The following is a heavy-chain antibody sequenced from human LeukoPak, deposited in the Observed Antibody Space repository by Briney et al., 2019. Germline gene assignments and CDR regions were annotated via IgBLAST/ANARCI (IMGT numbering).Heavy chain of an antibody. CDR3: SRQKTGYDMGIYYFDY. D-gene: IGHD3-9*01. V-gene: IGHV1-2*02. J-gene: IGHJ4*02. CDR1: GYTFTGYY. CDR2: INPNSGGT. Sequence: ASVKVSCKASGYTFTGYYMHWLRQAPGQGLEWMGWINPNSGGTNYAQKFQGRVTMTRDTSISTAYMELSRLRSDDTAVYYRSRQKTGYDMGIYYFDYWGQGTLVTVSS.